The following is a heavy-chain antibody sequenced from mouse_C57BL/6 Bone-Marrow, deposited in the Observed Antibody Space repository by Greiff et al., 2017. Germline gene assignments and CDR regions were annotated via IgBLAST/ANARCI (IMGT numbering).Heavy chain of an antibody. D-gene: IGHD2-3*01. CDR2: ISYRGST. Sequence: EVQLQESGPGLAKPSQTLSLTCSVTGYSITSDYWNWIRKFPGNKLEYMGYISYRGSTYYNPSLKSPISITRDTSKYKYYLQLNYVTTEDTATDYCAREKCDGPYYAMDYWGQGTSVTVSS. J-gene: IGHJ4*01. CDR1: GYSITSDY. V-gene: IGHV3-8*01. CDR3: AREKCDGPYYAMDY.